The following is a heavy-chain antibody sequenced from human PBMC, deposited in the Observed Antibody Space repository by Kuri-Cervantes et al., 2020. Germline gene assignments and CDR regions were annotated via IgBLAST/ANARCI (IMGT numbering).Heavy chain of an antibody. CDR1: GFTFSSYS. CDR3: VRVGGSSAHFDY. J-gene: IGHJ4*02. D-gene: IGHD3-10*01. Sequence: GSLRLSCAASGFTFSSYSMNWVRQAPGKGLEWVSSISSSSSYIYYADSVKGRFTISRDNAKNSMYLQMNSLRGEDTAVYYCVRVGGSSAHFDYWGQGTLVTVSS. V-gene: IGHV3-21*01. CDR2: ISSSSSYI.